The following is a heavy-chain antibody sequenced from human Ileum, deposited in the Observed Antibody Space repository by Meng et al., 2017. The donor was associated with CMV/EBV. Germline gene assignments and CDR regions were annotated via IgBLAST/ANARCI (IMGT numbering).Heavy chain of an antibody. CDR3: ARGHYDSF. J-gene: IGHJ4*02. V-gene: IGHV3-11*06. D-gene: IGHD3-22*01. CDR1: GFSFSDFH. CDR2: ISRDNTYT. Sequence: VSLVESGGDFVKPGGSLRLSCGASGFSFSDFHMNWIRQAPGKGPEWVSFISRDNTYTNYADSVKGRFTISRDNAKNLLFLQMNSLRVEDTALYYCARGHYDSFWGRGTLVTVSS.